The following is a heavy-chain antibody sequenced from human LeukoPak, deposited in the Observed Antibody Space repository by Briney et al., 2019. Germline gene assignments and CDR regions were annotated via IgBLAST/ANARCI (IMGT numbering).Heavy chain of an antibody. CDR3: ARGEDGTGDYRPTYFDS. J-gene: IGHJ4*02. CDR2: INPNSGGT. CDR1: GYTFTGYY. D-gene: IGHD4-17*01. Sequence: RASVKVSCKASGYTFTGYYMHWVRQAPGQGLEWMGWINPNSGGTNYAQKFQGWVTMTRDTSISTAYMELSRLRSDDTAVYYCARGEDGTGDYRPTYFDSWGQGTLVTVSS. V-gene: IGHV1-2*04.